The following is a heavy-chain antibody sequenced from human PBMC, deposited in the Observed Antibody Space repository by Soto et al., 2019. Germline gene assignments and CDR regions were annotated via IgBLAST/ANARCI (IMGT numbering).Heavy chain of an antibody. D-gene: IGHD6-13*01. V-gene: IGHV4-59*01. CDR3: ARSGRIAAAGNDY. Sequence: QVQLQESGPGLVKPSETLSLTCTVSGGSISSYYWSWIRQPPGKGLEWIGYIYYRGSTNYNPSLKSRVTISVDTSKNQFSLKLSSVTAADTAVYYCARSGRIAAAGNDYWGQGTLVTVSS. CDR1: GGSISSYY. J-gene: IGHJ4*02. CDR2: IYYRGST.